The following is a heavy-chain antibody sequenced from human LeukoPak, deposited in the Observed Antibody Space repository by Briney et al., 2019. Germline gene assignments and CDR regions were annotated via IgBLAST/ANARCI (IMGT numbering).Heavy chain of an antibody. Sequence: GGSLRLSCAVSGFSVRDYSMNWVRQVPGKGLDWVSFISIKGDTRYYADSVKGRFTISRDNAKNSLYLQMNSLRDEDTAVYYCTRGVKEMQNYWGQGTLVTVSS. CDR1: GFSVRDYS. J-gene: IGHJ4*02. CDR2: ISIKGDTR. CDR3: TRGVKEMQNY. D-gene: IGHD3-22*01. V-gene: IGHV3-48*02.